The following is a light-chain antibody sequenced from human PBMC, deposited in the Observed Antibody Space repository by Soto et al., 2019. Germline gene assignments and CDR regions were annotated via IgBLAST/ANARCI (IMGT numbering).Light chain of an antibody. CDR1: SSDVGGYNS. V-gene: IGLV2-8*01. CDR2: EVN. J-gene: IGLJ2*01. Sequence: QSALTQPPSASGSPGQSVTISCTGTSSDVGGYNSVSWYQQHPGKAPKLMIYEVNKRPSGVPDRFSASKSASTASLTVSGLQAEDEAHYYCSSYAGSKNLVFGGGTKVTVL. CDR3: SSYAGSKNLV.